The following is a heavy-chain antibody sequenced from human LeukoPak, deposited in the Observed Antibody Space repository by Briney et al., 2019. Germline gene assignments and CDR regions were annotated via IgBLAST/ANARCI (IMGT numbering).Heavy chain of an antibody. D-gene: IGHD3-22*01. CDR2: IYYSGST. Sequence: SETLSLTCTVSGGSISSSSYYWGWIRQPPGKGLEWIGSIYYSGSTYYNPSLKSRVTISVDTSKNQFSLKLSSVTAADTAVYYCARLGHYYDSSGYWGQGTLVTVSS. CDR1: GGSISSSSYY. J-gene: IGHJ4*02. V-gene: IGHV4-39*01. CDR3: ARLGHYYDSSGY.